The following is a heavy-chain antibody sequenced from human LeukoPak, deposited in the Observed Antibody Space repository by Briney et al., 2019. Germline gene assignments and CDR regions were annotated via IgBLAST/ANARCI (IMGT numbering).Heavy chain of an antibody. CDR1: GFTFSSYS. Sequence: GGSLRLSCAASGFTFSSYSMNWVRQAPGKGLEWVSAITGSGSGIYYADSMKSRFTISRDNSKNTLYLQINSLRAEDTAVYYCAKWGDYDVLTGYYVSDYWGQGTLVTVSS. J-gene: IGHJ4*02. CDR3: AKWGDYDVLTGYYVSDY. D-gene: IGHD3-9*01. V-gene: IGHV3-23*01. CDR2: ITGSGSGI.